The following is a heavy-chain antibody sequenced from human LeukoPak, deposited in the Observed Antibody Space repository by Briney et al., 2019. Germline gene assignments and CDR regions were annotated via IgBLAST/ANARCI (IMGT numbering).Heavy chain of an antibody. V-gene: IGHV1-69*01. D-gene: IGHD4-17*01. CDR3: AREGTVTSDYYYYGMDV. CDR2: TIPIFGTA. Sequence: SVKVSCKASGGTFSSYAISWVRQAPGQGLEWMGGTIPIFGTANYAQKFQGRVTITADESTSTAYMELSSLRSEDTAVYYCAREGTVTSDYYYYGMDVWGQGTTVTVSS. J-gene: IGHJ6*02. CDR1: GGTFSSYA.